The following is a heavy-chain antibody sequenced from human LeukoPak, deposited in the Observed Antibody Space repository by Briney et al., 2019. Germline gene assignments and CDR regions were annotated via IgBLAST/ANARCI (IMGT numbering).Heavy chain of an antibody. V-gene: IGHV3-7*03. CDR2: IKEDGTQK. CDR3: ARRLGYTGARDY. Sequence: GGSLRLSCAGSGFTFSSYWMNWVRQAPGKGLEWVANIKEDGTQKYYVDSVEGRFTISRDNAKNSLYLQMNSLRAEDTAAYFCARRLGYTGARDYWGQGSLVIVSS. J-gene: IGHJ4*02. D-gene: IGHD5-12*01. CDR1: GFTFSSYW.